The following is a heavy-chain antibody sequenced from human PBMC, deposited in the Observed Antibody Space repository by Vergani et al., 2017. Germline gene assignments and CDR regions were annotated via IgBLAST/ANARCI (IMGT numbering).Heavy chain of an antibody. J-gene: IGHJ5*02. D-gene: IGHD2-15*01. V-gene: IGHV4-4*07. CDR3: SRGNCCVNCPTYNWLAP. CDR1: GGSTSDFY. Sequence: QVHLQESGPGVVKPSDTLSLTCTVSGGSTSDFYWTWIRQPAGRGLEWIGRIYPNGNGNYNESLRSRLTMSIDTSRSQFSLSLSSVTAADTAVYYCSRGNCCVNCPTYNWLAPWGRGILVTVSS. CDR2: IYPNGNG.